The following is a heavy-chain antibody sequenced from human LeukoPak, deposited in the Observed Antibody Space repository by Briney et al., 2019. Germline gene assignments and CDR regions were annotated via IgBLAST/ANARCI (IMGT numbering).Heavy chain of an antibody. J-gene: IGHJ3*02. D-gene: IGHD3-16*01. CDR3: ARVFGAAFDI. V-gene: IGHV3-7*05. Sequence: PGGSLRLSCAASGFTFSAYWMSWVGQAPGKGVEWVANIDQDGSEKYSVDSVKGRFTISRDNAKNSLYLQMNSLRAEDTAVYYCARVFGAAFDIWGQGTLVTVSS. CDR1: GFTFSAYW. CDR2: IDQDGSEK.